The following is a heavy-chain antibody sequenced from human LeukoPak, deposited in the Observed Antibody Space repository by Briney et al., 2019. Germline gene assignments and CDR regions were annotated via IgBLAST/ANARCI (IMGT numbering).Heavy chain of an antibody. CDR2: IIPIFGTA. D-gene: IGHD5-24*01. J-gene: IGHJ4*02. Sequence: SVKVSCKASGGTFSSYAISWVRQAPGQGLEWMGGIIPIFGTANYAQKFQGRVTITADESTSTAYMELSSLRSEDTAVYYCARGAGYNYPYYFDYWGQGTLVTVSS. CDR3: ARGAGYNYPYYFDY. CDR1: GGTFSSYA. V-gene: IGHV1-69*13.